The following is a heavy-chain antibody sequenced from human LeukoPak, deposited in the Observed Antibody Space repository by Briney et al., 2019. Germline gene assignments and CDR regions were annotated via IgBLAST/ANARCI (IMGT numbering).Heavy chain of an antibody. Sequence: MPSQTLSLTCTVSGGSISSGGYYWSWIRQHPGKGLEWIGYIYYSGSTHYNPSLKSRLSISLDTSKNQLSLTLSSVTAADTAIYYCARGTDAYKGGNNWGQGTLVTVSS. CDR3: ARGTDAYKGGNN. V-gene: IGHV4-31*03. J-gene: IGHJ4*02. CDR2: IYYSGST. CDR1: GGSISSGGYY. D-gene: IGHD5-24*01.